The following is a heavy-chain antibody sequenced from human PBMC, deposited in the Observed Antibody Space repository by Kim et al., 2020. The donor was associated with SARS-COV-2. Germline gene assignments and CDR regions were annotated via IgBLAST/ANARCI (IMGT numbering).Heavy chain of an antibody. V-gene: IGHV3-53*01. Sequence: GGSLRLSCAASGFTVSSNYMSWVRQAPGKGLEWVSVIYSGGSTYYADSVKGRFTISRDNSKNTLYLQMNSLRAEDTAVYYCARHRALLWFGELFWGQGTLVTVSS. CDR2: IYSGGST. D-gene: IGHD3-10*01. CDR3: ARHRALLWFGELF. J-gene: IGHJ4*02. CDR1: GFTVSSNY.